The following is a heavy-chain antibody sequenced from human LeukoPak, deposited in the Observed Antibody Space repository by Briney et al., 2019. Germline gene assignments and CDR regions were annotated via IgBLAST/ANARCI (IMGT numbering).Heavy chain of an antibody. D-gene: IGHD2-15*01. V-gene: IGHV3-23*01. CDR1: GFTFSSYW. Sequence: GGSLRLSCAASGFTFSSYWMSWVRQAPGKGLEWVSAISHSGATTYYADSVKGRFTISRDNSKNTLYLQRNNLRAEDTAVYYCAKSVAPYCSGGSCFDAFDIWGQGTMVTVSS. CDR3: AKSVAPYCSGGSCFDAFDI. J-gene: IGHJ3*02. CDR2: ISHSGATT.